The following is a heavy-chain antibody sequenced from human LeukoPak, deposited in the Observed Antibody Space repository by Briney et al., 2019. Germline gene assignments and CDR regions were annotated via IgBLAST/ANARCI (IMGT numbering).Heavy chain of an antibody. CDR1: GFTVISNY. Sequence: GGSLRLSCAASGFTVISNYMYWVRQTPGKGLECISVIYSGGRTYYADSVMGRFTISRDNSKNMLFLQMNSLRTEDTALYYCARTSGSFAGYFDFWGQGTLVTVSS. J-gene: IGHJ4*02. V-gene: IGHV3-66*02. CDR3: ARTSGSFAGYFDF. D-gene: IGHD1-26*01. CDR2: IYSGGRT.